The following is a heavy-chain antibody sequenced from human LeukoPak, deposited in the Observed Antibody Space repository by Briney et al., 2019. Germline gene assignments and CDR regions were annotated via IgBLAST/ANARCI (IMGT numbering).Heavy chain of an antibody. J-gene: IGHJ4*02. CDR1: GFTFSSYA. V-gene: IGHV3-23*01. D-gene: IGHD2-15*01. Sequence: GGSLRLSCVASGFTFSSYAMSWVRQAPGKGLEWVSAISGSGGSTYYADSVKGRFTISRDNSKNTLYLQMNSLRAEDTAVYYCAKDRAELLRLYYFDYWGQGTLVTVSS. CDR2: ISGSGGST. CDR3: AKDRAELLRLYYFDY.